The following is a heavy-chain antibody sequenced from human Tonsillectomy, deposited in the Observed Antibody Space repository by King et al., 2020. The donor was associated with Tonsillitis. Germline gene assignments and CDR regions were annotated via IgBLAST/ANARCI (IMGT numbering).Heavy chain of an antibody. Sequence: VQLVESGGGLVKPGGSLRLSCAASGFTFSSYSMNWVRQAPGKGLEWVSSISSSSSYIYYADSVKGRFTISRDNAKNSLYLQMNSLRAEDTAVYYLARATLPAPYYDFWSGYYTGYYMDVWGKGTTVTVSS. CDR3: ARATLPAPYYDFWSGYYTGYYMDV. CDR2: ISSSSSYI. J-gene: IGHJ6*03. V-gene: IGHV3-21*01. D-gene: IGHD3-3*01. CDR1: GFTFSSYS.